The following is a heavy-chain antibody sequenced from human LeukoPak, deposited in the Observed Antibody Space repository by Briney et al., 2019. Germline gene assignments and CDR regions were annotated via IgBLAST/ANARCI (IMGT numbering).Heavy chain of an antibody. Sequence: PGGSLRLSCAASGFTFSSYGMHWVRQAPGKGLEWVAVIWYDGSNKYYAHSVKGRFTISRDNSKNTLYLQMNSLRAEDTAVYYCARDLEGYYDSSGYPGLTDYWGQGTLVTVSS. CDR3: ARDLEGYYDSSGYPGLTDY. V-gene: IGHV3-33*08. J-gene: IGHJ4*02. CDR2: IWYDGSNK. D-gene: IGHD3-22*01. CDR1: GFTFSSYG.